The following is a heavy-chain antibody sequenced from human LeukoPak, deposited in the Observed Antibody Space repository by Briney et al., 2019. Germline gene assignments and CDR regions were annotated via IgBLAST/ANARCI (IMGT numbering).Heavy chain of an antibody. D-gene: IGHD4-17*01. V-gene: IGHV4-59*01. CDR2: MYNSGST. CDR3: ARGIESYGDYGY. CDR1: GGSISGSY. J-gene: IGHJ4*02. Sequence: SETLSLTCTVSGGSISGSYWSWIRQPPGRGREWIAYMYNSGSTNYNPSLKSRVTISIDTSKNQFSLKLSSLTAADTAIYYCARGIESYGDYGYWGQGILVTVSS.